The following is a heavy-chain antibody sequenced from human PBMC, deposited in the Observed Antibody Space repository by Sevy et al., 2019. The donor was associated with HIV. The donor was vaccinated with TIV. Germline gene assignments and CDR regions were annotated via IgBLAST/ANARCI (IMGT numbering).Heavy chain of an antibody. Sequence: GGSLRLSCAASGFNFTNYDINWIRQAPGKGLEWISHITYGGTTTYYADSVKGRFTVSRDKAKNSVYLQMISLRAEDTAVYYCAAKIGYCGDVHWYEGNSIDLWGEGTMVTVSS. CDR1: GFNFTNYD. V-gene: IGHV3-11*01. J-gene: IGHJ4*01. D-gene: IGHD2-21*01. CDR2: ITYGGTTT. CDR3: AAKIGYCGDVHWYEGNSIDL.